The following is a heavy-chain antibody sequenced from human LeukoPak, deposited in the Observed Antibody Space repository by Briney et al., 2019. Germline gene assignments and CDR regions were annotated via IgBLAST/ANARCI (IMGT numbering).Heavy chain of an antibody. CDR3: ARDRARSGYKSDY. CDR1: GYTFTGSY. CDR2: INLNSAGT. J-gene: IGHJ4*02. V-gene: IGHV1-2*06. D-gene: IGHD3-22*01. Sequence: ASVTVSCTASGYTFTGSYMHLTRQAPGQGLEWMGRINLNSAGTNYAQKCQGRVTMTRDTSISTAYMELSRLRSDDTAVYYCARDRARSGYKSDYWGQGTLVTVSS.